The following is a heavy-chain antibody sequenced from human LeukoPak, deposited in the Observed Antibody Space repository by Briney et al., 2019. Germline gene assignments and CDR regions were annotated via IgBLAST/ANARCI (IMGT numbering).Heavy chain of an antibody. Sequence: GGSLRLSCIASGFTFSHYGFHWVRQAPGKGLEWVAVIWSDGSNKYYGDSVKGRFIIYRDDSQNTVYLQMNSLRAEDTAVYYCAKDAQRGFDYSNSLEYWGQGSLATVSS. D-gene: IGHD4-11*01. CDR1: GFTFSHYG. CDR3: AKDAQRGFDYSNSLEY. V-gene: IGHV3-33*06. J-gene: IGHJ4*02. CDR2: IWSDGSNK.